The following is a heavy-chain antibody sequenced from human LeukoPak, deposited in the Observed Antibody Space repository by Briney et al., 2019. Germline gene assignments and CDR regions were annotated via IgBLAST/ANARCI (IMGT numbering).Heavy chain of an antibody. CDR1: GYTLTELS. J-gene: IGHJ5*02. CDR2: FDAEDGET. V-gene: IGHV1-24*01. CDR3: ARAKQQLENPDGNWFDP. D-gene: IGHD6-13*01. Sequence: ASVKVSCKVSGYTLTELSMHWVRQSPGKGLEWMGGFDAEDGETIYAQKFQGRVTMSEDTSTDTAYMELSSLRSEDTAVYYCARAKQQLENPDGNWFDPWGQGTLVTVSS.